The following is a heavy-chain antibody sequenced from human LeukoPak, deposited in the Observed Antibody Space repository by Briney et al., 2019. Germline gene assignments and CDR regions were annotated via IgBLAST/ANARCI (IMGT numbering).Heavy chain of an antibody. CDR1: GGSISSSSYY. CDR3: ARAPTYYDFWSGSYYYYYMDV. D-gene: IGHD3-3*01. CDR2: IYYSGST. J-gene: IGHJ6*03. Sequence: SETLSLTCTVSGGSISSSSYYWGWIRLPPGKGLEWIGSIYYSGSTYYNPSLKSRVTISVDTSKNQFSLKLSSVTAADTAVYYCARAPTYYDFWSGSYYYYYMDVWGKGTTVTVSS. V-gene: IGHV4-39*07.